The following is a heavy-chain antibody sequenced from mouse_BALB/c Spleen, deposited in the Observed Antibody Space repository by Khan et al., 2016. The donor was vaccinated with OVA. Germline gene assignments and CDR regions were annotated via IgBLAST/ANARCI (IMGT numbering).Heavy chain of an antibody. D-gene: IGHD1-1*02. V-gene: IGHV2-2*02. CDR2: IWSDGIT. CDR1: GFSLTSYG. Sequence: QVQLKESGPGLVQPSQSLSITCTVSGFSLTSYGIHWVRQSPGKGLEWLGVIWSDGITDYNATFISRLSISKDISKSQVFFKMNSLQANDTAIYYCARNRNGYFDYWGQGTTLTVSS. CDR3: ARNRNGYFDY. J-gene: IGHJ2*01.